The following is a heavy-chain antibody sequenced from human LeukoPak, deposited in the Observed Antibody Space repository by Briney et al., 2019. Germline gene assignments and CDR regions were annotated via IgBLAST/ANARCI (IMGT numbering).Heavy chain of an antibody. D-gene: IGHD3-10*01. CDR1: GFTFSSYA. CDR3: AKITYYYGSGRDMGEFDP. J-gene: IGHJ5*02. Sequence: GGSLRLSCAASGFTFSSYAMSWVRQAPGKGLEWVSAISGSGGSTYYADSVKGRFTISRDNSKNTLYLQMNSLRAEDTAVYYCAKITYYYGSGRDMGEFDPWGQGTLVTVSS. CDR2: ISGSGGST. V-gene: IGHV3-23*01.